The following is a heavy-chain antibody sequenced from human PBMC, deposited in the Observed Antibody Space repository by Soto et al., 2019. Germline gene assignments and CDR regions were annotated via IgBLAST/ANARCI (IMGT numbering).Heavy chain of an antibody. CDR3: ARERSGFSHRDHHYFNY. V-gene: IGHV4-31*03. CDR1: GGSISSGGYY. D-gene: IGHD3-10*01. CDR2: IYYSGST. J-gene: IGHJ4*02. Sequence: SETLSLTCTVSGGSISSGGYYWSWIRQHPGKGLEWIGYIYYSGSTYYNPSLKSRVTISVDTSKNQFSLKLSSVTAADTAVYYCARERSGFSHRDHHYFNYWGQGTLVTVSS.